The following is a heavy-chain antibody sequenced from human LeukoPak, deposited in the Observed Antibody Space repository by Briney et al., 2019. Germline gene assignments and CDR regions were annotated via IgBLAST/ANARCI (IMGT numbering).Heavy chain of an antibody. Sequence: PGGSLRLSCAASGLTFSNYGMHWVRQAPGKGLECVAFIRYDGSNKYYADSVKGRFTISRDNSKNTLYLQMNSLRTEDTAVYYCAKDRVVPAADFDYWGQGTLVTVSS. D-gene: IGHD2-2*01. CDR1: GLTFSNYG. CDR3: AKDRVVPAADFDY. J-gene: IGHJ4*02. CDR2: IRYDGSNK. V-gene: IGHV3-30*02.